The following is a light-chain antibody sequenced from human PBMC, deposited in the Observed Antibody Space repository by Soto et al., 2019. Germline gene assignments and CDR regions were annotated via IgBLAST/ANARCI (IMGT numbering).Light chain of an antibody. CDR2: KAS. CDR3: QQRSNWPPIT. CDR1: QSVLYDFNNKNY. Sequence: DIVMTQSPEFLGVSLGERATINCQSNQSVLYDFNNKNYLAWYQHKPGKAPKLLIYKASTLESGVPLRFSGSGSGTEFTLTISSLEPEDFAVYYCQQRSNWPPITVGQGTRLEIK. J-gene: IGKJ5*01. V-gene: IGKV4-1*01.